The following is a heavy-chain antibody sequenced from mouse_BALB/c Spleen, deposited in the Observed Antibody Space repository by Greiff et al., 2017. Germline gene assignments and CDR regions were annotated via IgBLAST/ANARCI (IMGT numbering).Heavy chain of an antibody. CDR3: ARSRFTLYAMDY. CDR1: GFTFSSFG. D-gene: IGHD1-1*01. CDR2: ISSGSSTI. V-gene: IGHV5-17*02. Sequence: EVKVVESGGGLVQPGGSRKLSCAASGFTFSSFGMHWVRQAPEKGLEWVAYISSGSSTIYYADTVKGRFTISRDNPKNTLFLQMTSLRSEDTAMYYCARSRFTLYAMDYWGQGTSVTVSS. J-gene: IGHJ4*01.